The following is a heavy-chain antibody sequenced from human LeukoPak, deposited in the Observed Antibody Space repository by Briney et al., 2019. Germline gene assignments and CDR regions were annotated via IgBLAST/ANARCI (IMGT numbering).Heavy chain of an antibody. CDR3: ARDLVIYDSSGYYYFDY. V-gene: IGHV3-21*01. Sequence: GGSLRLSCAASGFTFSSYSMNWVRQAPGKGLEWVSSISSSSSYIYYADSVKGRFTISRDNAKNSLYLQMNSLRAEDTAVYYCARDLVIYDSSGYYYFDYWGQGTLVTVSS. J-gene: IGHJ4*02. D-gene: IGHD3-22*01. CDR1: GFTFSSYS. CDR2: ISSSSSYI.